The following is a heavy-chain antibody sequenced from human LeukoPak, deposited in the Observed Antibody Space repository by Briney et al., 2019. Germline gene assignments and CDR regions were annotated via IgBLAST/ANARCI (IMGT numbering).Heavy chain of an antibody. Sequence: SETLSLTCTVSGGFTSSSSCYWGWIRQPPGKGLEWIGSFYYRGSTYYNPSLKSPVTISVDTSKNQFSLKLSSVTAADTAVYYCARMQRVTTVTTIHYYFDCWGQGTLVTVSS. V-gene: IGHV4-39*01. D-gene: IGHD4-17*01. J-gene: IGHJ4*02. CDR2: FYYRGST. CDR1: GGFTSSSSCY. CDR3: ARMQRVTTVTTIHYYFDC.